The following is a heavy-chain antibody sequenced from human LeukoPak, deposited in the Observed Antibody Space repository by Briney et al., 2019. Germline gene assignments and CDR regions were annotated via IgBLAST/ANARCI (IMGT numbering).Heavy chain of an antibody. Sequence: GGSLRLSCTASGFTFSRYSMHWVRQAPGEGLEWVAVISYDGTNKYHADSVKGRFSISRDNSKNTQYLQMKGLRAEDTAVYYCARDSVWQLDLSPDDAFDIWGQGTMVTVSS. CDR3: ARDSVWQLDLSPDDAFDI. D-gene: IGHD1-7*01. CDR1: GFTFSRYS. CDR2: ISYDGTNK. J-gene: IGHJ3*02. V-gene: IGHV3-30*04.